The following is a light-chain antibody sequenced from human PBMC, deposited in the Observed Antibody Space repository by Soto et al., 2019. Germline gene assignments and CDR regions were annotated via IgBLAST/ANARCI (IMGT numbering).Light chain of an antibody. CDR1: NIGSKS. CDR3: QVWDIDSDHVV. CDR2: VDGS. V-gene: IGLV3-21*03. Sequence: SYELTQPPSVTVAPGKTARITCGGTNIGSKSVHWYQQRPGQAPVVVVYVDGSDRPSGIPERFSGSSSGMTATLTIGRVEAGDEADYYCQVWDIDSDHVVFGGGTKVTVL. J-gene: IGLJ2*01.